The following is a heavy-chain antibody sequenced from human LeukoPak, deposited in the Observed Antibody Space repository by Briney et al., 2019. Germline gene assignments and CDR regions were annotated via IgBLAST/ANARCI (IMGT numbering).Heavy chain of an antibody. Sequence: GGSLRLSCAASGLPFSNDAMNWVRQAPAKGLEWVASVSGSGSRTYYADSVKGRFTFSRDNSKNTLFLQMNSLRAEDTAVYYCVKGAGDSGGTSCYLVHWGQGTLVTVSS. D-gene: IGHD2-2*01. CDR1: GLPFSNDA. CDR2: VSGSGSRT. J-gene: IGHJ4*02. V-gene: IGHV3-23*01. CDR3: VKGAGDSGGTSCYLVH.